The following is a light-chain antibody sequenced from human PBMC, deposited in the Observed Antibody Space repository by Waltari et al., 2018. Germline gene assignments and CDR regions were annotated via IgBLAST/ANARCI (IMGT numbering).Light chain of an antibody. Sequence: EIVMTQSPATLSLSPGQEATLSCRASQSVSSNLAWYQQKPGQAPRLLIYGASTRATGIPARFSGSGSGTEFTLTISSLQSEDFAVYYCQQYNNWSYTFGQGTKLEIK. CDR2: GAS. CDR1: QSVSSN. V-gene: IGKV3-15*01. J-gene: IGKJ2*01. CDR3: QQYNNWSYT.